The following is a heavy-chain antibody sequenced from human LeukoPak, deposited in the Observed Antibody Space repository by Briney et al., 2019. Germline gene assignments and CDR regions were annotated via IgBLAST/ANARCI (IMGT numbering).Heavy chain of an antibody. Sequence: SETLSLACAVYGGSFSGYYWSWIRQPPGKGLEWIGEINHSGSTNYNPSLKSRVTISVDTSKNQFSLKLSSVTAADTAVYYCARGLNYYDSSGRYYYMDVWGKGTTVTVSS. J-gene: IGHJ6*03. CDR2: INHSGST. CDR1: GGSFSGYY. CDR3: ARGLNYYDSSGRYYYMDV. D-gene: IGHD3-22*01. V-gene: IGHV4-34*01.